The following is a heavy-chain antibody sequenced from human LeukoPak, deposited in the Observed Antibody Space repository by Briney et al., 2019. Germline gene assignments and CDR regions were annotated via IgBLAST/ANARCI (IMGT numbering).Heavy chain of an antibody. J-gene: IGHJ3*02. CDR2: ISSSSSYI. CDR3: ARDHLGDYGSDDAFDI. D-gene: IGHD4-17*01. V-gene: IGHV3-21*01. CDR1: GFTFSSYS. Sequence: GGSLRLSCAASGFTFSSYSMNWVRQAPGKGLEWVSSISSSSSYIYYADSVKGRFTISRDNAKNSLYPQMNSLRAEDTAVYYCARDHLGDYGSDDAFDIWGQGTMVTVSS.